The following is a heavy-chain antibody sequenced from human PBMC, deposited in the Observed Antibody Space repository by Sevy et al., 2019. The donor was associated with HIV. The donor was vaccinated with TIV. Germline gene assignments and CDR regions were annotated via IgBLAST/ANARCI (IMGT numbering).Heavy chain of an antibody. CDR3: VRNSLKTSAVHLPYYFDF. J-gene: IGHJ4*02. Sequence: GSLRLSCAASGFTFTDYYMSWIRQSPGKGLEWVSYISHSGNTIYYADSVNGRFTISRDNAKNSLFLHMTSLTAEDTAFYYCVRNSLKTSAVHLPYYFDFWGQGTLVTVS. CDR2: ISHSGNTI. D-gene: IGHD3-9*01. CDR1: GFTFTDYY. V-gene: IGHV3-11*01.